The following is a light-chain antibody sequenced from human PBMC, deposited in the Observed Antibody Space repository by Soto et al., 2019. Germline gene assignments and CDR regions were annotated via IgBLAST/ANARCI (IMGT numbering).Light chain of an antibody. J-gene: IGLJ2*01. V-gene: IGLV1-40*01. Sequence: QSVLTQPPSVSGAPGQRVTISCTGSSSNIGTNYGVHWYQQFPGTAPKLLIYGNSNRPSGVPDRFSASKSGTSASLAITGLQAEDEADYYCQSYHSSLNGGLFGGGTKLTVL. CDR1: SSNIGTNYG. CDR2: GNS. CDR3: QSYHSSLNGGL.